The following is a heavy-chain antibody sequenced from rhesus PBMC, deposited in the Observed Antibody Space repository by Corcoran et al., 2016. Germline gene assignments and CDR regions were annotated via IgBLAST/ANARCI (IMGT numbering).Heavy chain of an antibody. CDR1: GGSISSSY. CDR3: ARGPYNSGSYNDAFDF. V-gene: IGHV4-169*01. CDR2: IYGSGSST. D-gene: IGHD1-44*02. Sequence: QLQLQESGPGLVKPSETLSVTCAVSGGSISSSYWSWIRQAPGKGLEWIGYIYGSGSSTNYNPALKSRVTRSVETSKNQLSLKLSSVTTADTAVYYCARGPYNSGSYNDAFDFWGQGLRVTVSS. J-gene: IGHJ3*01.